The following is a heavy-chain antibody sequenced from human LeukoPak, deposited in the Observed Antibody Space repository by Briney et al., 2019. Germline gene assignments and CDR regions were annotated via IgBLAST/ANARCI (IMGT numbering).Heavy chain of an antibody. CDR3: ARDRIAAAIFDWFDP. CDR2: ISYSGST. Sequence: SETLSLTCTVSSGSISGYYWSWIRQPPGKGLEWVGYISYSGSTNYSPSLKSRVTISVDTSKNQFSLKLSSVTAADTAIYYCARDRIAAAIFDWFDPWGQGTLVTVSS. CDR1: SGSISGYY. V-gene: IGHV4-59*01. J-gene: IGHJ5*02. D-gene: IGHD6-13*01.